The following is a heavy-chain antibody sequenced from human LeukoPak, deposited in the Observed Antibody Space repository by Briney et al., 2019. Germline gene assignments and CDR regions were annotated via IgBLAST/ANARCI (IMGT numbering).Heavy chain of an antibody. CDR2: IWYDGSNK. CDR3: ARGYSGYDHAFDI. V-gene: IGHV3-33*01. J-gene: IGHJ3*02. Sequence: GGSLRLSCAASGFTFGSYGMHWVRQAPGKGLEWVAVIWYDGSNKYYADSVKGRFTISRDNSKNTLYLQMNSLRAEDTAVYYCARGYSGYDHAFDIWGQGTMVTVSS. CDR1: GFTFGSYG. D-gene: IGHD5-12*01.